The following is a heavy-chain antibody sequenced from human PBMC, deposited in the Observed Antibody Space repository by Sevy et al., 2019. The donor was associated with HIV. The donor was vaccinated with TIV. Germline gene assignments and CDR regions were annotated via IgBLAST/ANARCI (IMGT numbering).Heavy chain of an antibody. CDR2: IYSGGST. D-gene: IGHD3-10*01. J-gene: IGHJ6*02. Sequence: GGSLRLSCAASGFTVSSNYMSWVRQAPGKGLEWVSVIYSGGSTYYADSVKGRFTISRDNSKNTLYLQMNSLRAEDTAVYYCARDRFRAFGDETHYYYYYGMDVWGQGTTVTVSS. CDR1: GFTVSSNY. V-gene: IGHV3-53*01. CDR3: ARDRFRAFGDETHYYYYYGMDV.